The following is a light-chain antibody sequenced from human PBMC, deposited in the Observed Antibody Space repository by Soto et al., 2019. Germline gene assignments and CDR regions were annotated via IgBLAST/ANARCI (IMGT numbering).Light chain of an antibody. J-gene: IGLJ2*01. CDR2: GNS. CDR1: SSNIGAGYD. Sequence: QSVQTQPPSVSGAPGQRVTISCTGSSSNIGAGYDVHWYQQLPGTAPKLLIYGNSNRPSGVPDRFSGSKSGTSASLAITGLQAEDEANYYCQSYDSSLNGVVFGGGTKLTVL. V-gene: IGLV1-40*01. CDR3: QSYDSSLNGVV.